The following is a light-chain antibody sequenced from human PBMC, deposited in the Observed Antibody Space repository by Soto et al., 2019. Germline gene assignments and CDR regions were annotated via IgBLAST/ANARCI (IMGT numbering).Light chain of an antibody. Sequence: DIHLTQSPSFLSASVGDRVTITCRASQGIASSLAWYQQKAGKAPKLLIYGASTLETGVPSRFSGSGPVPEFTLTISSLQPEDFGIYYCQQFNSYPLTFGGGTKVEIK. V-gene: IGKV1-9*01. J-gene: IGKJ4*01. CDR3: QQFNSYPLT. CDR2: GAS. CDR1: QGIASS.